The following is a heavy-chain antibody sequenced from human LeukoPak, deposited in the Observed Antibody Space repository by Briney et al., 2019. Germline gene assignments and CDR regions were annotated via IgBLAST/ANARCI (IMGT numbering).Heavy chain of an antibody. CDR2: NSAYNCNT. D-gene: IGHD2-15*01. CDR3: ARGGVVVAASDAFDI. CDR1: GYTFTSYG. V-gene: IGHV1-18*01. Sequence: ATVKVPCRACGYTFTSYGISWVRQAPGQALEGRGWNSAYNCNTNYAQELQGIVTKTTNTSTNTAFMELRSQRSDDKDVYYCARGGVVVAASDAFDIWGQGTMVTVSS. J-gene: IGHJ3*02.